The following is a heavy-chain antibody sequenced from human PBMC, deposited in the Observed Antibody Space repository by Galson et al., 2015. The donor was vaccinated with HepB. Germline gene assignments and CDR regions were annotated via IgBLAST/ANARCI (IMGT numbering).Heavy chain of an antibody. CDR2: IDPSDSYT. V-gene: IGHV5-10-1*01. CDR1: GYSFTSYW. J-gene: IGHJ4*02. D-gene: IGHD2-15*01. Sequence: QSGAEVKKPGESLRISCKGSGYSFTSYWISWVRQMPGKGLEWMGRIDPSDSYTNYSPSFQGHVTISADKSISTAYLQWSSLKASDTAMYYCARRLGYCSGGSCSVWDYWGQGTLVTVSS. CDR3: ARRLGYCSGGSCSVWDY.